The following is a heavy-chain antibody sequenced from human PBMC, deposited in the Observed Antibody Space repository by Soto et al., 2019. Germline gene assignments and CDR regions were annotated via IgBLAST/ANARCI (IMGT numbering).Heavy chain of an antibody. J-gene: IGHJ5*02. V-gene: IGHV6-1*01. CDR1: GDSVSSNSAA. CDR3: ARDRGTRRYSSSSFNWFDP. D-gene: IGHD6-6*01. Sequence: SQTLSLTCAISGDSVSSNSAAWNWIRQCPSRGLEWLGRTYYRSKWYNDYAVSVKSRITINPDTSKNQFSLQLNSVTPEDTAVYYCARDRGTRRYSSSSFNWFDPWSRGTLVPVSS. CDR2: TYYRSKWYN.